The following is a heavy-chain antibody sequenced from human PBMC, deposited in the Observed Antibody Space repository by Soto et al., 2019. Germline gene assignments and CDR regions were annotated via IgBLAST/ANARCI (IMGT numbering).Heavy chain of an antibody. Sequence: ASVKVSCKASGYTFTRSGISWVRQAPGQGLEWMGWISTYNGDTNYAQTFQGRVTMTTDTSTSTVYMELRSLRSDDTAVYYCARESVEKSSDDSGQGTLVTVSS. V-gene: IGHV1-18*01. CDR2: ISTYNGDT. CDR1: GYTFTRSG. J-gene: IGHJ4*02. CDR3: ARESVEKSSDD. D-gene: IGHD3-3*01.